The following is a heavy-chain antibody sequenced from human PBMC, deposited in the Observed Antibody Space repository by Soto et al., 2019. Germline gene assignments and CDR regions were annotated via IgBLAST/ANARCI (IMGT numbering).Heavy chain of an antibody. Sequence: QVQLQQWGAGLLKPSETLSLTCAVYGGSFSGYYWNWIRQPTGKGLEWIGEINHSGSTNYNPSLKSRVTVSVDTSKNQFSLKLSSLTAADTAVYYCARGWGRIFDYWAQGTLVTVSS. D-gene: IGHD7-27*01. CDR2: INHSGST. CDR1: GGSFSGYY. V-gene: IGHV4-34*01. CDR3: ARGWGRIFDY. J-gene: IGHJ4*02.